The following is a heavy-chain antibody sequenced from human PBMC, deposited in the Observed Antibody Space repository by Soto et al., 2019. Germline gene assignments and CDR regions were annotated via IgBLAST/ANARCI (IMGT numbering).Heavy chain of an antibody. J-gene: IGHJ4*02. D-gene: IGHD3-22*01. CDR3: ARDITYYYDSSGFY. CDR1: GFTFSSYS. CDR2: ISSSSSYI. Sequence: GGSLRLSCAASGFTFSSYSMNWVRQAPGKGLEWVSSISSSSSYIYYADSVKGRFTISRGNAKNSLYLQMNSLRAEDTAVYYCARDITYYYDSSGFYWGQGTLVTVSS. V-gene: IGHV3-21*01.